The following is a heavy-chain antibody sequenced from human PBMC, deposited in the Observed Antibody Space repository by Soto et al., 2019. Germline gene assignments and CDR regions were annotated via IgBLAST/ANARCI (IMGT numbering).Heavy chain of an antibody. V-gene: IGHV3-15*07. CDR1: GFTFTNAW. Sequence: GGSLRLSCAASGFTFTNAWMNCVRQAPGKGLEWVGLIKSKPDGGTTDYAAPVKGRFTISRDDSINMLYLQMISLKTEDTAVYYCTTATYDFWTNTYYFDYWGQGTLVTVSS. CDR2: IKSKPDGGTT. J-gene: IGHJ4*01. CDR3: TTATYDFWTNTYYFDY. D-gene: IGHD3-3*01.